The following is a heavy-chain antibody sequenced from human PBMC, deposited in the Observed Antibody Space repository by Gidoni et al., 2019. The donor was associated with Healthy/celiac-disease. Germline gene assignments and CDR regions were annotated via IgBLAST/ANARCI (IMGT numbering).Heavy chain of an antibody. CDR1: GFTFSSYS. J-gene: IGHJ4*02. CDR2: SSSSSYI. CDR3: ARDLRTRDYDY. D-gene: IGHD4-17*01. V-gene: IGHV3-21*01. Sequence: EVQLVESGGGLVKPGGSLRLSCAASGFTFSSYSISSSSSYIYYADSVKGRFTISRDNAKNSLYLQMNSLRAEDTAVYYCARDLRTRDYDYWGQGTLVTVSS.